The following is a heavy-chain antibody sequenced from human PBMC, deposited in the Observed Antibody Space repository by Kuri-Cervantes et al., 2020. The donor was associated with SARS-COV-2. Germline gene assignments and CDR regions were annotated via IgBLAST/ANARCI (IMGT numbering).Heavy chain of an antibody. D-gene: IGHD4-23*01. Sequence: SLKISCAASKFTFSSFPMHWVRQAPGKGLEWVAVISYDGSKKYYADSVKGRFTISRENSKSTLYLQMNSLRPADTAVYYCAGATVVPYFHHWGQGTLVTVSS. J-gene: IGHJ1*01. V-gene: IGHV3-30*04. CDR2: ISYDGSKK. CDR3: AGATVVPYFHH. CDR1: KFTFSSFP.